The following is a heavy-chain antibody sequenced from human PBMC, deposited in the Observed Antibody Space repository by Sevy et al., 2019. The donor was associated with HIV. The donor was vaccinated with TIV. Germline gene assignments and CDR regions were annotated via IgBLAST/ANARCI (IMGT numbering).Heavy chain of an antibody. J-gene: IGHJ4*02. CDR2: FYYSEST. Sequence: SETLSLTCTVSGGSISISSYYWGWIRQPSGKGLEWIGSFYYSESTYYNPSLKSRVTISVDTSKNQFPLKLGSVTAADTAVYYCARAFRAVAGSYYFDYWGQGTLVTVSS. CDR1: GGSISISSYY. CDR3: ARAFRAVAGSYYFDY. V-gene: IGHV4-39*01. D-gene: IGHD6-19*01.